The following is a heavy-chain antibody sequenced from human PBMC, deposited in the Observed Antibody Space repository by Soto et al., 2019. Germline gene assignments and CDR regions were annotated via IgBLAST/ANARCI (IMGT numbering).Heavy chain of an antibody. D-gene: IGHD1-26*01. J-gene: IGHJ3*02. CDR3: ANKRDIVGDSDGFDI. CDR2: IIPIFGTA. CDR1: GGTFSSYA. Sequence: SVKVSCKASGGTFSSYAISWVRQAPGQGLEWMGGIIPIFGTANYAQKFQGRVTITADESTSTAYMELSSLRSEDTAVYYCANKRDIVGDSDGFDIWGQGTMVTV. V-gene: IGHV1-69*13.